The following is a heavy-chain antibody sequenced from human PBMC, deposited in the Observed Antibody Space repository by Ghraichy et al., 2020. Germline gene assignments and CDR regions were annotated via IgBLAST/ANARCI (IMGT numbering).Heavy chain of an antibody. D-gene: IGHD4-17*01. CDR1: GDSVSSGSYY. J-gene: IGHJ3*02. CDR3: ARGDGDNGLFAFDI. CDR2: IYYSGST. Sequence: SQTLSLTCTVSGDSVSSGSYYWSWIRQPPGKGLEWIGYIYYSGSTNYNPSLKSRVTISVDTSKNQFSLKLSSVTAADTAVYYCARGDGDNGLFAFDIWGQGTMVTVSS. V-gene: IGHV4-61*01.